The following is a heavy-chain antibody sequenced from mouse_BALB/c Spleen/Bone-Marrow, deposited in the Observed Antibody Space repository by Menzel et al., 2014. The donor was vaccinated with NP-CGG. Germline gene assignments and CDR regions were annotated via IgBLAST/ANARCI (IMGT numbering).Heavy chain of an antibody. V-gene: IGHV14-3*02. J-gene: IGHJ3*01. CDR3: ASYSSVVSSFVS. CDR1: GFNIKDTY. CDR2: IDPANGNT. D-gene: IGHD1-1*01. Sequence: VQLQQSGAELVKPGASVKLSCTASGFNIKDTYMHWVKQRPEQGLEWIGRIDPANGNTKYDPKFQGKATITADTSSNQASLSLSSLPLGAPAVYYWASYSSVVSSFVSWGQGPLLPV.